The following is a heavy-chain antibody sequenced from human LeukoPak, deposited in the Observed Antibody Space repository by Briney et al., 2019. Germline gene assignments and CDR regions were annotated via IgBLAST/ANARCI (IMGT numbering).Heavy chain of an antibody. V-gene: IGHV3-7*01. CDR1: GFTFSNFL. Sequence: GGSLRLSCAASGFTFSNFLMTWVRQAPGKGPEWLATIRQDGGDRWYLDSVKGRFTISRDNAKNSLYLQMNSLRAEDTAVYYCARYFDNTAYSWRRFDYWGQGALVTVSS. CDR3: ARYFDNTAYSWRRFDY. CDR2: IRQDGGDR. J-gene: IGHJ4*02. D-gene: IGHD2-21*02.